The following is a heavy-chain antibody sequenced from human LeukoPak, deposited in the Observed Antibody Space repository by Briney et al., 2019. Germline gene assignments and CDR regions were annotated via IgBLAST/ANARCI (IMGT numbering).Heavy chain of an antibody. CDR2: ISSSSSYI. J-gene: IGHJ4*02. V-gene: IGHV3-21*01. D-gene: IGHD6-19*01. Sequence: GGSLRLSCAASGFTVSSKYMSWVRQAPGKGLEWVSSISSSSSYIYYADSVKGRFTISRDNAKNSLYLQMNSLRAEDTAVYYCARDAIAVAGEFDYWGQGTLVTVSS. CDR3: ARDAIAVAGEFDY. CDR1: GFTVSSKY.